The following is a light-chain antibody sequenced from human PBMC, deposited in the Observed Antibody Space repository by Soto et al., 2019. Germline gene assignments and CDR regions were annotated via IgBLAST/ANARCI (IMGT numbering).Light chain of an antibody. CDR1: QGSSSY. Sequence: IQLTQSPSFLSASVGDRVTITCRAIQGSSSYLAWYQQKPGKAPKLLIYVASTLQSGVPSRFSGGGSGTEFTLTISSLQPEDFATYYCQQHNSYPLTFGGGTEVEIK. CDR3: QQHNSYPLT. J-gene: IGKJ4*01. CDR2: VAS. V-gene: IGKV1-9*01.